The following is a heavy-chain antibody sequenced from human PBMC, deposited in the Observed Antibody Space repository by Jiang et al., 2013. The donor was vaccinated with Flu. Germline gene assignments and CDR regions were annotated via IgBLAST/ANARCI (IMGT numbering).Heavy chain of an antibody. V-gene: IGHV4-39*01. Sequence: SLTCTVSGGSISSSSFFWGWIRQSPGKGLEWIGSFYYSGSSYYTPSLKSRVSISVETSKNQFSLKLTSVAAADTAVYYCARHFQWEVVGIDYSGPGNPGHRLL. CDR1: GGSISSSSFF. J-gene: IGHJ4*02. CDR3: ARHFQWEVVGIDY. D-gene: IGHD1-26*01. CDR2: FYYSGSS.